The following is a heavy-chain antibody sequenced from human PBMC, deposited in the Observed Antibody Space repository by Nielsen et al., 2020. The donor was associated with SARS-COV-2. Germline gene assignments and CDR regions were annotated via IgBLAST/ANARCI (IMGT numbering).Heavy chain of an antibody. D-gene: IGHD3-22*01. CDR3: ARAGSSGYYLAVDAFDI. J-gene: IGHJ3*02. CDR1: GFTFSSYA. V-gene: IGHV3-23*01. Sequence: GGSLRLSCAASGFTFSSYAMNWVRQAPGKGLEWVSGISGSGSSTYYADAVKGRFTVSRDNSKNTLYLQMNSLRAEDTAVYYCARAGSSGYYLAVDAFDIWGQGTMVTVSS. CDR2: ISGSGSST.